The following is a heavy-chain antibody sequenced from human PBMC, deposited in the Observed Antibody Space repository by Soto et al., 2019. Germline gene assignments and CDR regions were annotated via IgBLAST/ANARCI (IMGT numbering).Heavy chain of an antibody. V-gene: IGHV3-33*01. J-gene: IGHJ6*02. CDR1: GFTFSSYG. Sequence: GGSLRLSCAASGFTFSSYGMHWVRQAPGKGLEWVAVIWYDGSNKYYADSVKGRFTISRDNSKNTLYLQMNSLRAEDTAVYYCARETKRKYYYYYYGMDVWGQGTTVTVSS. CDR2: IWYDGSNK. CDR3: ARETKRKYYYYYYGMDV.